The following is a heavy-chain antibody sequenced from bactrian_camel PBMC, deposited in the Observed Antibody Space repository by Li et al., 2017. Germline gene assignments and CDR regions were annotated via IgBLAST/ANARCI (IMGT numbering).Heavy chain of an antibody. CDR1: GYTYMNYC. D-gene: IGHD5*01. J-gene: IGHJ4*01. V-gene: IGHV3S67*01. CDR3: AALHFAYGCEYDKKWSEFAD. CDR2: IDSDGTT. Sequence: DVQLVESGGGSVQAGGSLRLSCAVGGYTYMNYCMAWFRQAPGKEREPVAAIDSDGTTTYRDSVKGRFTISKDNADTTLYLQMNSLKSEDTGMYYCAALHFAYGCEYDKKWSEFADWGQGTQVTVS.